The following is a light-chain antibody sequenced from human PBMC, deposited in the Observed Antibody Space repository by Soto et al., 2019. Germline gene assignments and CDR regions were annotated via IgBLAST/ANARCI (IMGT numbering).Light chain of an antibody. J-gene: IGLJ2*01. CDR1: DSNIGDNS. Sequence: QAVLTQPPSVSAAPGQKVAISYSGSDSNIGDNSVSWYQQLPGTAPKLLIYENDKRPSGIPDRLSGSKSGTSATLGITGLQTGDEADYYCETWDSSLSGIIFGGGTKLTVL. CDR3: ETWDSSLSGII. V-gene: IGLV1-51*02. CDR2: END.